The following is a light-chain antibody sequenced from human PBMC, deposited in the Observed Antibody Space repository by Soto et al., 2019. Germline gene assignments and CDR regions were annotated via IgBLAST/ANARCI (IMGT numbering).Light chain of an antibody. CDR1: QTVSRN. V-gene: IGKV3-15*01. Sequence: EIVMTQSPATLSVSPGVRATLSCRSSQTVSRNLASYQQRPGQAPRLLIYDISNRATGVPARFSGSGSETEFTLTIRSLQSEDFAVYFCQQYNNWPSFGQGTRLEI. CDR2: DIS. J-gene: IGKJ5*01. CDR3: QQYNNWPS.